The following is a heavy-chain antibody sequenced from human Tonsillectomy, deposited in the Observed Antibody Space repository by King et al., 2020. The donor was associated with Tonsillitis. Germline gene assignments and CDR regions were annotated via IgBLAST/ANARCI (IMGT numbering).Heavy chain of an antibody. V-gene: IGHV3-30*02. CDR3: AKEGSCTGGGGAFDI. CDR1: GFTFSSYG. J-gene: IGHJ3*02. Sequence: VQLVESGGGVVQPGGSLRLSCAASGFTFSSYGMHWVRQAPGKGLEWVAFIRYDGYNKYYVDSVKGRFTISRDNSKNTLYLQMNSLRAEDTALYYCAKEGSCTGGGGAFDIWGQGTMVTVSS. D-gene: IGHD2-8*02. CDR2: IRYDGYNK.